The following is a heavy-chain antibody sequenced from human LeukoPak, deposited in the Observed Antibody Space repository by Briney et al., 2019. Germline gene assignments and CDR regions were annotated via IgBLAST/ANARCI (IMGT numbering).Heavy chain of an antibody. D-gene: IGHD2-2*01. Sequence: GAPVKVSCKASGYTFTGYYMHWVRQAPGQGLEWMGWINPNSGGTNYAQKFQGRVTMTRDTSISTAYMELSRLRSDDTAVYYCARAARYIVVVPAAHNWFDPWGQGTLVTVSS. CDR3: ARAARYIVVVPAAHNWFDP. CDR1: GYTFTGYY. CDR2: INPNSGGT. V-gene: IGHV1-2*02. J-gene: IGHJ5*02.